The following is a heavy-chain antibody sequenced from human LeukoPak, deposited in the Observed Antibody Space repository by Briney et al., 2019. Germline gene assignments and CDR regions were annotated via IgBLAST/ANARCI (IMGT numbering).Heavy chain of an antibody. D-gene: IGHD5-18*01. V-gene: IGHV4-59*01. CDR1: GGSISSYY. Sequence: PSETLSLTCTVSGGSISSYYWSWIRQPPGKGLEWIGYIYYSGSTNYNPSLKSRVTISVDTSKNQFSLKLSSVTAADTAVYYCARQGRGYSYGYHAFDIWGQGTMVTVSS. CDR2: IYYSGST. CDR3: ARQGRGYSYGYHAFDI. J-gene: IGHJ3*02.